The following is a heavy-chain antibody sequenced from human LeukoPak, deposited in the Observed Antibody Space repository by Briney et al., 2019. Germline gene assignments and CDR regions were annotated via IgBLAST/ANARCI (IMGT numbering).Heavy chain of an antibody. CDR2: ISSSGSTI. CDR3: ARCLYDYNFDY. J-gene: IGHJ4*02. Sequence: PGGSLGLSCAASGFTFSDYYMSWIRQAPGKGLEWVSYISSSGSTIYYADSVKGRFTISRDNAKNALYLQMNSLRAEDTAVYYCARCLYDYNFDYWGQGTPVTVSS. V-gene: IGHV3-11*01. CDR1: GFTFSDYY. D-gene: IGHD4-11*01.